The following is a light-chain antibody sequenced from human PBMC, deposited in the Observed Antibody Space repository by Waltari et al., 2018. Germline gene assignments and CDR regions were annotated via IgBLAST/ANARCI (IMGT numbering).Light chain of an antibody. CDR3: QQRTNWT. Sequence: EIVLTQSPVTLSLSPGERATLSCRASQSVSSYLAWYQQKPGQAPRLLIYDASTRATGIPARFSGSGSGTDFTLTISSLEPEDFAFYYCQQRTNWTFGGGTKVEIK. CDR2: DAS. V-gene: IGKV3-11*01. J-gene: IGKJ4*01. CDR1: QSVSSY.